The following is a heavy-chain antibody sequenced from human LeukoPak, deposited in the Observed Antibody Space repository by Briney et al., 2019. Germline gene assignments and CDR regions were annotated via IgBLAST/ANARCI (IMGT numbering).Heavy chain of an antibody. J-gene: IGHJ3*02. Sequence: SETLSLTCTVSGGSISNTTYDWGWIRQPPGRELEWGGSIYNSGDTFYDPSLKSRITISVDTSQNQLSLKLPSVTSADTAVYYCARHNLELPAAHGNFDIWGQGTMVSVSS. CDR3: ARHNLELPAAHGNFDI. CDR1: GGSISNTTYD. D-gene: IGHD2-2*01. V-gene: IGHV4-39*01. CDR2: IYNSGDT.